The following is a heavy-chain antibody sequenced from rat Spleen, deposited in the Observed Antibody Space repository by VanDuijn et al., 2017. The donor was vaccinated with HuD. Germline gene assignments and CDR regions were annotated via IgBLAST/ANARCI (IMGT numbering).Heavy chain of an antibody. CDR2: ISISGGST. CDR3: ARLGTEAIGNWFSY. CDR1: GFTFSNYG. J-gene: IGHJ3*01. V-gene: IGHV5-19*01. Sequence: EVQLVESGGGLVQPGRSLKLSCAASGFTFSNYGMHWIRQAPTKGLEWVASISISGGSTYYRDSVKGRFTLSRDNAKSTLYLQMDNVRSEDTATYYCARLGTEAIGNWFSYWGQGTLVTVSS. D-gene: IGHD1-11*01.